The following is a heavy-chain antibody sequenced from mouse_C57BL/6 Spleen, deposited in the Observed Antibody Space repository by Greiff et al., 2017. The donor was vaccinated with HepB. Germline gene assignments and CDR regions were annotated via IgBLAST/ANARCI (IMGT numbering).Heavy chain of an antibody. CDR1: GYTFTSYW. V-gene: IGHV1-52*01. Sequence: QVQLKQPGAELVRPGSSVKLSCKASGYTFTSYWMHWVKQRPIQGLEWIGNIDPYDSETHYNQKFKNKATLTVDKSSSTAYMQLSILTSEDSAVYYCARRGSRDYAMDYWGQGTSVTVSS. CDR3: ARRGSRDYAMDY. J-gene: IGHJ4*01. D-gene: IGHD1-1*01. CDR2: IDPYDSET.